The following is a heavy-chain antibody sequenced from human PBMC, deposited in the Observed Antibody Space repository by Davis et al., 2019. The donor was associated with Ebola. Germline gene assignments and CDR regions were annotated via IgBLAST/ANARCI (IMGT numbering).Heavy chain of an antibody. CDR1: GFSLFSYA. CDR3: ARPYFRGMDV. J-gene: IGHJ6*02. V-gene: IGHV3-7*03. Sequence: GESLKISCEASGFSLFSYAVTWVRQAPGKGLEWMATLTQDGSEKYSVDSAKGRFSISRDNAKNSVYLQMNSLTVEDTAVYFCARPYFRGMDVWGQGTTVTVSS. CDR2: LTQDGSEK. D-gene: IGHD2-21*01.